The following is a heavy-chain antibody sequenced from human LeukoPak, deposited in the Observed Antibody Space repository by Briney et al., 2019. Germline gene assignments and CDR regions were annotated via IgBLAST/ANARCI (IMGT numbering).Heavy chain of an antibody. V-gene: IGHV4-39*02. CDR1: GGSISTSSYY. D-gene: IGHD5-12*01. CDR3: ARVSSGYDYPSYEASYYFDY. J-gene: IGHJ4*02. CDR2: LYYSGST. Sequence: SETLSLTCIVSGGSISTSSYYWGWIRQPPGKGLEWIGSLYYSGSTSYNPSLKSRVTISVDTSKNQFSLKLSSVTAADTAVYYCARVSSGYDYPSYEASYYFDYWGQGTLVTVSS.